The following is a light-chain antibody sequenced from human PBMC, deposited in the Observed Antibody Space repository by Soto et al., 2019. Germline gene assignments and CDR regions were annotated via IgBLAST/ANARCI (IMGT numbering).Light chain of an antibody. CDR3: QQYMSSVT. V-gene: IGKV3-20*01. CDR2: GAS. CDR1: QSVDTTF. J-gene: IGKJ1*01. Sequence: EIVLTQSPGSLSLSPGQRATLSCRASQSVDTTFFAWYQKKPGQAPRLLIYGASKRATGIPDRFSGSGSGTDFTLIISRVEHEDFAVYYCQQYMSSVTFGQGTKVEIK.